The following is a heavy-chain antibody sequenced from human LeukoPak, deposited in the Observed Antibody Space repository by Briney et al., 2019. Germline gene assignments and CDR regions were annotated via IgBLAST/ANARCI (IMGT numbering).Heavy chain of an antibody. V-gene: IGHV3-48*03. CDR1: GLTFSGYE. J-gene: IGHJ3*01. D-gene: IGHD5-18*01. CDR3: VRGGGYSYDLNALDV. Sequence: GGSLRLSCAASGLTFSGYEMNWVRQAPGKGLEWISYISSSGSTKYYADSVKGRFTISRDNAKNSVYLQMNSLSVEDTTVYYCVRGGGYSYDLNALDVWGQGTLVTVSS. CDR2: ISSSGSTK.